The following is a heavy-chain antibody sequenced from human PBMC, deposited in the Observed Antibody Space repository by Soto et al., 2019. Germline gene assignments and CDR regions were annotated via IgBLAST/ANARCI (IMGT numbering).Heavy chain of an antibody. CDR2: INHSGST. J-gene: IGHJ5*02. D-gene: IGHD3-10*01. CDR3: ARGPYYYGSGSYFRWFDP. Sequence: SETLSLTCAVYGGSFSGYYWSWIRQPPGKGLEWIGEINHSGSTNYNPSLKSRVTISVDTSKNQFSLKLSSVTAADTAVYYCARGPYYYGSGSYFRWFDPWGQGTLVTVSS. CDR1: GGSFSGYY. V-gene: IGHV4-34*01.